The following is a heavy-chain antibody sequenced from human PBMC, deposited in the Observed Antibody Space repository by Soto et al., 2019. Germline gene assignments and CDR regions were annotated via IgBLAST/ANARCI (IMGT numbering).Heavy chain of an antibody. CDR2: IIPILGIG. J-gene: IGHJ3*02. Sequence: QVQLVQSGAEVKKPGSSVKVSCKASGGTFSSYTISWVRQAPGQGLEWMGRIIPILGIGNYAQKIQGRVTITADKSTSTAYMELSSLRSEDTAVYYCARAKRVGDAFDIWGQGRMVTVSS. CDR1: GGTFSSYT. D-gene: IGHD1-26*01. CDR3: ARAKRVGDAFDI. V-gene: IGHV1-69*02.